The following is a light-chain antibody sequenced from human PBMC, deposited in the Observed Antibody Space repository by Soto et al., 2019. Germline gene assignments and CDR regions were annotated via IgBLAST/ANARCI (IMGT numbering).Light chain of an antibody. J-gene: IGKJ5*01. CDR1: QSVPSNY. Sequence: IVLTQSPGTLSLSPGERATLSCRASQSVPSNYVAWYQQKPGQAPRLLIYAASSRTTGIPDRFSGSGSGTDFTLTISRLEPEDFAVYYCQQYGSNPSITFGQGTRLEMK. V-gene: IGKV3-20*01. CDR2: AAS. CDR3: QQYGSNPSIT.